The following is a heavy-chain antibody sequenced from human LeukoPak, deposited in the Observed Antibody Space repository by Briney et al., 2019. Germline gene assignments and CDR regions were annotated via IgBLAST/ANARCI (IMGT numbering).Heavy chain of an antibody. CDR3: ARSNREEHYYYYYMDV. CDR1: GGTFGSYA. J-gene: IGHJ6*03. Sequence: SVKVSCRASGGTFGSYAISWVRQAPGQGLEWMGGIIPIFGTANYAQKFQGRVTITADEPTSTAYMELSSLRSEDTAVYYCARSNREEHYYYYYMDVWGKGTTVTVSS. V-gene: IGHV1-69*01. D-gene: IGHD1-1*01. CDR2: IIPIFGTA.